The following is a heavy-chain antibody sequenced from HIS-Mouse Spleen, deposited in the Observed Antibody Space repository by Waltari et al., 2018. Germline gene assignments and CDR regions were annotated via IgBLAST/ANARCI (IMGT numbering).Heavy chain of an antibody. Sequence: QVQLQDSGPGLVKTSETLSLTCTVSGGSISRYYWSWIRQPPGKGLEWIGYIYYSGSTNYNPALKSRVTISVDTAKNQFSLKLSSVTAADTAVYYCARGGLLAATYYFDYWGQGTLVTVSS. V-gene: IGHV4-59*08. CDR1: GGSISRYY. D-gene: IGHD2-15*01. J-gene: IGHJ4*02. CDR3: ARGGLLAATYYFDY. CDR2: IYYSGST.